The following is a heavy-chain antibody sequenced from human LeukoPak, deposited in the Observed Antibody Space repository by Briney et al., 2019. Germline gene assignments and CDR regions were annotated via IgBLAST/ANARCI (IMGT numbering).Heavy chain of an antibody. Sequence: ASVKVSCKASGYTLTGYYMHWVRQAPGQGLEWMGWINPNSGGTNYAQKFQGWITMTRDTSISTAYMELSRLRSDDTAVYYCARDAPSIYYDSSGYSYYYYGMDVWGQGTTVTVSS. J-gene: IGHJ6*02. CDR2: INPNSGGT. CDR1: GYTLTGYY. D-gene: IGHD3-22*01. CDR3: ARDAPSIYYDSSGYSYYYYGMDV. V-gene: IGHV1-2*04.